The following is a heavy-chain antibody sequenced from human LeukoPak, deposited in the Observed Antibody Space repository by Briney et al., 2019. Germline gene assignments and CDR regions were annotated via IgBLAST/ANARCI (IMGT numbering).Heavy chain of an antibody. Sequence: GGSLRLSCAASGFTFNRYNMNWVRRAPGKGLEWVSTVSTTGGSTYYADSVKGRFTISRDNSKGTLYLQMNSLRAEDTAVYYCARDVISNRTVYDFWSGYYIGAYYYYYYMDVWGKGTTVTVSS. CDR3: ARDVISNRTVYDFWSGYYIGAYYYYYYMDV. CDR1: GFTFNRYN. V-gene: IGHV3-23*01. J-gene: IGHJ6*03. CDR2: VSTTGGST. D-gene: IGHD3-3*01.